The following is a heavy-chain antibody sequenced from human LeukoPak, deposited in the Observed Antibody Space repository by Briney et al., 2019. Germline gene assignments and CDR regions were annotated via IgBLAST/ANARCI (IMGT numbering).Heavy chain of an antibody. CDR1: GGSISRYY. V-gene: IGHV4-59*08. CDR2: IYYIGST. Sequence: SPTLSLTCTLAGGSISRYYWSLIRQPPGKGLQWMGYIYYIGSTNYNPSLKSRVTISVDTSKNQFSLKLTSVTVADTAVYYCARRIPQRKAISAADFNWFDPWGQGTLVIVSS. D-gene: IGHD6-13*01. J-gene: IGHJ5*02. CDR3: ARRIPQRKAISAADFNWFDP.